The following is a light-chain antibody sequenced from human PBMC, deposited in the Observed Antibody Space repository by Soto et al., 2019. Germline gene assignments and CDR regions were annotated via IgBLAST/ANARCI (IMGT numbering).Light chain of an antibody. CDR3: CSYAPSRTLL. CDR2: EGN. J-gene: IGLJ2*01. V-gene: IGLV2-23*01. Sequence: QSALTQPASVSGSPGESITISCTGTSSDVGTYNLVTWYQQHPGRVPKLILYEGNKRPLGVSSRFSASKSGNTASLTISGLQAEDEADYFCCSYAPSRTLLFGGGTKLTVL. CDR1: SSDVGTYNL.